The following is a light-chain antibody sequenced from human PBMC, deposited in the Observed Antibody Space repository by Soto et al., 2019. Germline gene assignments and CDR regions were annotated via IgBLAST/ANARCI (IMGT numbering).Light chain of an antibody. CDR2: AAS. CDR1: QSISSW. V-gene: IGKV1-39*01. J-gene: IGKJ1*01. Sequence: IHLTHSPYTLSASVGDRVTLTCLASQSISSWLNWYQQKPGKAPRLLIYAASNLDNGVPSRFSGSGSGTTFTLTIRSLQPEDFATYYCQQSYSFPRTFGQGTKVDIK. CDR3: QQSYSFPRT.